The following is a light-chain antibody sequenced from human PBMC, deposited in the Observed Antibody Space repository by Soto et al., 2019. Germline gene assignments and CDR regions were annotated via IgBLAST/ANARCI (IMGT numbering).Light chain of an antibody. J-gene: IGKJ5*01. V-gene: IGKV1-13*02. CDR1: QDIRGA. CDR2: DVS. CDR3: QQFNSYPNT. Sequence: AIQVTQSPSSLSASVGDRVTITCRASQDIRGALAWYQQKPGKAPNLLIYDVSTLESGVPSRFSGSGSGTEFSLTISSLQPEDFGTFYCQQFNSYPNTFGHGTRLEIK.